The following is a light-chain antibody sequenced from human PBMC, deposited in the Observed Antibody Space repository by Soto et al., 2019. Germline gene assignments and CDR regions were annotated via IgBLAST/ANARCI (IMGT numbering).Light chain of an antibody. J-gene: IGKJ4*01. Sequence: EIVLTQSPGTLSLSPGERATLSCRASQSVSSSYLAWYQQKPGQAPRLLIYGASSRATGIPDTFNGSGSGTDFTLTISRLEPEDFAVYYCQQYGSSPLTFGGGTKVEIK. CDR1: QSVSSSY. V-gene: IGKV3-20*01. CDR3: QQYGSSPLT. CDR2: GAS.